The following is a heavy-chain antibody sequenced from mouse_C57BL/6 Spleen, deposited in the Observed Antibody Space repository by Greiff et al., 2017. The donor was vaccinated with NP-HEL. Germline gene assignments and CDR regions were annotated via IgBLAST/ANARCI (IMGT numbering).Heavy chain of an antibody. CDR3: ARDRDYYGYYAMDY. CDR2: ISDGGSYT. CDR1: GFTFSSYA. Sequence: EVKLVESGGGLVKPGGSLKLSCAASGFTFSSYAMSWVRQTPEKRLEWVATISDGGSYTYYPDNVKGRFTISRDNAKNNLYLQMSHLKSEDTAMYYCARDRDYYGYYAMDYWGQGTSVTVSS. V-gene: IGHV5-4*01. D-gene: IGHD1-1*01. J-gene: IGHJ4*01.